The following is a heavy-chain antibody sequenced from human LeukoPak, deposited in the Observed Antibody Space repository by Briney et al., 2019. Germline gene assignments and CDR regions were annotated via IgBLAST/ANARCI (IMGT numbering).Heavy chain of an antibody. D-gene: IGHD3-22*01. CDR2: ISSSSSYI. J-gene: IGHJ3*02. V-gene: IGHV3-21*01. CDR3: ARENSSGRDDAFDI. CDR1: GFTFSSYS. Sequence: GGSLRLSCAASGFTFSSYSMNWVRQAPGKGLEWVSSISSSSSYIYYADSVKGRFTISRDNAKNSLYLQMNSLRAEDTAMYYCARENSSGRDDAFDIWGQGTMVTVSS.